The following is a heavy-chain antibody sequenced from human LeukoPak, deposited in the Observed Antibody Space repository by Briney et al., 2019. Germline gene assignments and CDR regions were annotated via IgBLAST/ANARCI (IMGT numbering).Heavy chain of an antibody. CDR1: GFTFSSYE. Sequence: PGGSLRLSCAASGFTFSSYEMNWVRQAPGKGLEWVSYISSSGSTIYYADSVKGRFTISRDNAKNSLYLQMNSLRAEDTAVYYCARDQLMTGYPIQPNGWFDPWGQGTLVTVSS. J-gene: IGHJ5*02. CDR2: ISSSGSTI. D-gene: IGHD3-9*01. CDR3: ARDQLMTGYPIQPNGWFDP. V-gene: IGHV3-48*03.